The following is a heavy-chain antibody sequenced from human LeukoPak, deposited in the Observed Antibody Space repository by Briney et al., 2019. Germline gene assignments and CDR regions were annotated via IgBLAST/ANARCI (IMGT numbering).Heavy chain of an antibody. CDR2: ISGSSSHI. J-gene: IGHJ4*02. V-gene: IGHV3-21*06. D-gene: IGHD1-26*01. CDR1: GFTFSSYS. Sequence: GGSLRLSCAASGFTFSSYSMSWVRQAPGTGLERVSSISGSSSHIYYADSVKGRFTISRGNAKNSLYLQMNSLRAEDAAVYYCAREVGARCNDYWGQGTLVTVSS. CDR3: AREVGARCNDY.